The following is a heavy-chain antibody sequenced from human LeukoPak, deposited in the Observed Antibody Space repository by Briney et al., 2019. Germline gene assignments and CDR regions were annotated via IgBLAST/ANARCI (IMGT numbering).Heavy chain of an antibody. J-gene: IGHJ6*03. CDR3: ARVPLDIILLYYMDV. D-gene: IGHD3-9*01. V-gene: IGHV3-21*01. Sequence: GGSLRLSCAASGITFRNYNMNWVRQSPGEGREWVASISGNSDHILHSDSVKGRFTISRDNARDSLYLEVNSLRAEDTAIYYCARVPLDIILLYYMDVWGKGTPVTVSS. CDR1: GITFRNYN. CDR2: ISGNSDHI.